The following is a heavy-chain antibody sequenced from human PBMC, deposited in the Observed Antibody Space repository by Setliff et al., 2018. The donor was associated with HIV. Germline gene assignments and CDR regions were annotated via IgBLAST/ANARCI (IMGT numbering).Heavy chain of an antibody. CDR2: IYSGDNST. V-gene: IGHV3-23*03. Sequence: LRLSCAASGFTFGRYAMSWVRQAPGKGLEWVSGIYSGDNSTYYADSAKGRFTISRDNSKNTLYLQMNSLRADDTAVYFCATRGIYSSSSLLFDYWGRGTLVTVSS. J-gene: IGHJ4*02. D-gene: IGHD6-6*01. CDR3: ATRGIYSSSSLLFDY. CDR1: GFTFGRYA.